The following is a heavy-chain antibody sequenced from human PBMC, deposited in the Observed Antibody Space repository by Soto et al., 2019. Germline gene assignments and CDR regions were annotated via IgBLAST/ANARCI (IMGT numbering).Heavy chain of an antibody. V-gene: IGHV4-34*01. CDR1: GGSFSGHY. CDR3: ARVGALGSSSCFDY. CDR2: LNHSGST. D-gene: IGHD6-13*01. Sequence: QVQLQQWGAGLLKPSETLSLTCAVSGGSFSGHYWSWIRQPPGKGLEWIGELNHSGSTNYNPSLKSRVTISVDTSKNPFSLKLSSVTAADMAVYFCARVGALGSSSCFDYWGQGTLVTVSS. J-gene: IGHJ4*02.